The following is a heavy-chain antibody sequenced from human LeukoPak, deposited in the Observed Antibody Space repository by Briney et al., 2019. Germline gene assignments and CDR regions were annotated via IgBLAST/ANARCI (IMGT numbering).Heavy chain of an antibody. CDR2: IYPGDSDT. J-gene: IGHJ3*02. CDR1: GYSFTSYW. Sequence: GESLKISCKGSGYSFTSYWIGWVRQMPGKGLEWMGIIYPGDSDTRYSPSFQGQVTISADKSISTAYLQWSSLKASDTAMYYCARPTDDYARGGDAFDIWGQGTMVTVSS. D-gene: IGHD4-17*01. CDR3: ARPTDDYARGGDAFDI. V-gene: IGHV5-51*01.